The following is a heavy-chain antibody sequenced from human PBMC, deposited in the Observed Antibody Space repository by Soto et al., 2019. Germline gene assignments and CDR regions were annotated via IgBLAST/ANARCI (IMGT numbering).Heavy chain of an antibody. CDR3: ARDGRHRAAAGLSPRMMKGGFDY. D-gene: IGHD6-13*01. CDR2: IWYDGSNK. J-gene: IGHJ4*02. Sequence: QVQPVESGGGVVQPGRSLRLSCAASGFTFSSYGMHWVRQAPGKGLEWVAVIWYDGSNKYYADSVKGRFTISRDNSKNTLYLQMNSLRAEDTAVYYCARDGRHRAAAGLSPRMMKGGFDYWGQGTLVTVSS. V-gene: IGHV3-33*01. CDR1: GFTFSSYG.